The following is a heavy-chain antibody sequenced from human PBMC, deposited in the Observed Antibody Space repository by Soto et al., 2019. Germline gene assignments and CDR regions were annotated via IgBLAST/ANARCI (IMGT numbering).Heavy chain of an antibody. D-gene: IGHD7-27*01. J-gene: IGHJ4*02. CDR3: ARGWGRIFDY. Sequence: QVQLQQWGAGLLKPSETLSLTCAVYGGSFSVYYLSWIRQPPGKGLEWIGEINHSGRTNNNPSLKIRVTISVDTSKNQYSLKLSSVTAADTAVYYCARGWGRIFDYWGQGTLVTVSS. CDR1: GGSFSVYY. CDR2: INHSGRT. V-gene: IGHV4-34*01.